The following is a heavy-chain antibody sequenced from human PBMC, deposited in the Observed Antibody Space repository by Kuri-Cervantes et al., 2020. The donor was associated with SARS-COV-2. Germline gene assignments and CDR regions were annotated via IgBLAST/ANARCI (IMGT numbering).Heavy chain of an antibody. Sequence: GGSLRLSCAASGFTFSSYAIHWVRQAPGKGLEWVAIISYDGSNTYYADSVKGRFTISRDNSKNTLYLQTNSLRTEDTAIYYCARDRVGVHDYWGQGTLVTVSS. V-gene: IGHV3-30-3*01. CDR2: ISYDGSNT. J-gene: IGHJ4*02. CDR3: ARDRVGVHDY. CDR1: GFTFSSYA. D-gene: IGHD2-21*01.